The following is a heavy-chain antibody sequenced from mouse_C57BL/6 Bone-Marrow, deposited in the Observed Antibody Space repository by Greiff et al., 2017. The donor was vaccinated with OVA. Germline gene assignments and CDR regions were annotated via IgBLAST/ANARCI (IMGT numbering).Heavy chain of an antibody. Sequence: VQLKESGGGLVKPGGSLKLSCAASGFTFSSYAMSWVRQTPEKRLEWVATISDGGSYTYYPDNVKGRFTISRDNAKNNLYLQMSHLKSEDTAMYYCARSRITTGYYFDYWGQGTTLTVSS. D-gene: IGHD1-1*01. CDR1: GFTFSSYA. V-gene: IGHV5-4*01. J-gene: IGHJ2*01. CDR2: ISDGGSYT. CDR3: ARSRITTGYYFDY.